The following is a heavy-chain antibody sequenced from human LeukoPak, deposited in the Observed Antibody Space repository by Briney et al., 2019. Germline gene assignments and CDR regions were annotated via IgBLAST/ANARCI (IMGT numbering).Heavy chain of an antibody. D-gene: IGHD3-3*01. CDR1: GFMFSSYA. Sequence: GGSLRLSCAASGFMFSSYAMDWVRQAPGKGLEWISYITSNGNSVYYAASVKGRFTISRDNAKNSLYLQVNSLTAEDAAVYYCARAGVDSSGYYYQGFDYWGQGTQVTVSS. V-gene: IGHV3-48*04. CDR3: ARAGVDSSGYYYQGFDY. CDR2: ITSNGNSV. J-gene: IGHJ4*02.